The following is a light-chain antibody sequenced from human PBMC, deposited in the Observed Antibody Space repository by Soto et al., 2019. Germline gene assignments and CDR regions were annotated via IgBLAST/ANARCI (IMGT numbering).Light chain of an antibody. CDR3: QQYNIYPWT. V-gene: IGKV1-5*01. CDR1: QSINSW. Sequence: DIQMTQSPSTLSASVGDGVTITCRASQSINSWLAWYQQKPGKAPKLLIYDASSLESGVPSRFSGSGSGTEFTLTISSLQPDDFATYYCQQYNIYPWTFGPGTKVEIK. CDR2: DAS. J-gene: IGKJ1*01.